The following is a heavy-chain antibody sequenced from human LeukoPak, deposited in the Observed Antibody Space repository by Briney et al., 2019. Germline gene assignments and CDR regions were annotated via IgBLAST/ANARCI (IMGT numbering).Heavy chain of an antibody. J-gene: IGHJ2*01. CDR3: ARNPAVAPGWYFDL. Sequence: GGSLRLSCAASGFTFSSYAMSWVRQAPGKGLEWVSAISGSGGSTYYADSVKGRFTISRDNSKNTLYLQMNSLRAEDTAVYHCARNPAVAPGWYFDLWGRGTLVTVSS. V-gene: IGHV3-23*01. CDR1: GFTFSSYA. CDR2: ISGSGGST. D-gene: IGHD2-15*01.